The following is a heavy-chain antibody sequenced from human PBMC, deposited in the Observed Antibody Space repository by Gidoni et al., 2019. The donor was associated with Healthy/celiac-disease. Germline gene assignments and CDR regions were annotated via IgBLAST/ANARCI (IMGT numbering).Heavy chain of an antibody. V-gene: IGHV3-74*01. CDR1: GSTFSSYW. J-gene: IGHJ2*01. Sequence: EVQLVESGGGLVQTGGSLRLSCAASGSTFSSYWRHWVRQAPGKGLVWVSRIHSDGSSTSYADSVKGRFTISRDNAKNTLYLQMNSLRAEYTAVYYCARVVEQLRFWWYFDLWGRGTLVTVSS. CDR2: IHSDGSST. D-gene: IGHD6-6*01. CDR3: ARVVEQLRFWWYFDL.